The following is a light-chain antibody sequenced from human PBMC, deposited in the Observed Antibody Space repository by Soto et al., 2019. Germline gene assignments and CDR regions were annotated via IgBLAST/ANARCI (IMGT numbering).Light chain of an antibody. CDR3: GTWDTSLSAVA. CDR1: SSNIGNNY. J-gene: IGLJ2*01. V-gene: IGLV1-51*01. Sequence: VLTQPPSVSAAPGQKVTISCSGSSSNIGNNYVSWYQQLPGTAPKLLIYDNNKRPSGIPDRFSGSKSGTSATLGITGLQTGDEADYYCGTWDTSLSAVAFGGGTKVTVL. CDR2: DNN.